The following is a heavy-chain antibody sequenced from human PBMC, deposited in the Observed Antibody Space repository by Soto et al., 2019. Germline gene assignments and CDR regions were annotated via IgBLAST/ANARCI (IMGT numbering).Heavy chain of an antibody. V-gene: IGHV3-30*02. CDR2: ISYDGGNK. CDR1: GFTFSSYG. D-gene: IGHD2-2*01. Sequence: GGSLRLSCAASGFTFSSYGMHWVRQAPGKGLEWVALISYDGGNKYYADSVKGRFSISRDNSRNTLYLQMNSLRPEDAAVYYCVKSLGFCSSSSCSRDYYYYYGMDVWGQGXTVTFPS. CDR3: VKSLGFCSSSSCSRDYYYYYGMDV. J-gene: IGHJ6*01.